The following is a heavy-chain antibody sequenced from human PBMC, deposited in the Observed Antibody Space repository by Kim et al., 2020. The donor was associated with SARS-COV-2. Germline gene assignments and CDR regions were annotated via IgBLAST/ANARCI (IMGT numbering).Heavy chain of an antibody. D-gene: IGHD3-9*01. CDR1: GFTFDDYA. Sequence: GGSLRLSCAASGFTFDDYAMHWVRQAPGKGLEWVSGISWNSGSIGYADSVKGRFTISRDNAKNSLYLQMNSLRAEDTALYYCAKDTTPLKLRYFDWSTTYYYYGMDVWGQGTTVTVSS. CDR2: ISWNSGSI. V-gene: IGHV3-9*01. CDR3: AKDTTPLKLRYFDWSTTYYYYGMDV. J-gene: IGHJ6*02.